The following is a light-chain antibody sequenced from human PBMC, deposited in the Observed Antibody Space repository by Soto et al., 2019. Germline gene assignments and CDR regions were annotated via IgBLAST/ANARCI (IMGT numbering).Light chain of an antibody. J-gene: IGLJ1*01. CDR3: FSFTTDWTHV. V-gene: IGLV2-14*01. CDR1: RRDVGGYNY. CDR2: EVT. Sequence: QSVLTQPASVSGSPGQSITISCTGTRRDVGGYNYVSWYQQYPGKSPKLLIYEVTHRPSGVSNRFSGSKSGNTASLTISGLQAEDEADYYCFSFTTDWTHVFGTGTKVTVL.